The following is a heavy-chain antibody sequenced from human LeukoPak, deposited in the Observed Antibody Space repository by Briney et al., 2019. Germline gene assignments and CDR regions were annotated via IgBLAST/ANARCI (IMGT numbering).Heavy chain of an antibody. Sequence: GGSLRLSCTVSGFTVSSNSMSWVRQAPGKGLEWVSFIYSDNTHYSDSVKGRLTISRDNSKNTLYLQMNSLRAEDTAVYYCARRAGAYSHPYDYWGQGTLVTVSS. CDR1: GFTVSSNS. CDR3: ARRAGAYSHPYDY. CDR2: IYSDNT. V-gene: IGHV3-53*01. D-gene: IGHD4/OR15-4a*01. J-gene: IGHJ4*02.